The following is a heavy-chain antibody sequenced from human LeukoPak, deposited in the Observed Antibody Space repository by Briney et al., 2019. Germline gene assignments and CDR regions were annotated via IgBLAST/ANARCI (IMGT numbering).Heavy chain of an antibody. CDR3: AKGIELWLTYFDH. CDR2: INSDGSGT. V-gene: IGHV3-74*01. J-gene: IGHJ4*02. D-gene: IGHD5-18*01. CDR1: GFTFSTYW. Sequence: GGSLRLSCAASGFTFSTYWMHWVRQAPGKGLVWVSRINSDGSGTYYADSVKGRFTISRDNSKNTLSLQMNSLRAEDTAVYYCAKGIELWLTYFDHWGQGTLVTASS.